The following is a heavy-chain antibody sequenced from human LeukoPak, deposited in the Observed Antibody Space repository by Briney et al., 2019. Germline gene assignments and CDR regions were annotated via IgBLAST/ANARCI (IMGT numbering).Heavy chain of an antibody. J-gene: IGHJ4*02. Sequence: GGSLRLSCAASGFTVSSNYMSWVHQAPGKGLEWVSVIYSGGSTYYADSVKGRFTISRDNSKNTLYLQMNSLRAEDTAVYYCARDSGFSPVVSPYWGQGTLVTVSS. D-gene: IGHD4-23*01. CDR1: GFTVSSNY. CDR2: IYSGGST. CDR3: ARDSGFSPVVSPY. V-gene: IGHV3-66*01.